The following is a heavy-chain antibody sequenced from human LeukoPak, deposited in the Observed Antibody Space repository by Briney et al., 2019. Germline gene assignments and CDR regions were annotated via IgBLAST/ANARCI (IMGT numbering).Heavy chain of an antibody. CDR3: ARLFGGVTTFDH. CDR2: MKGDGSHI. CDR1: GFTFGNFW. V-gene: IGHV3-7*01. J-gene: IGHJ4*02. D-gene: IGHD2-8*02. Sequence: GGSLRLSCAASGFTFGNFWMSWVRQAPGRGLQWVASMKGDGSHIYYVDSVKGRFTISRDNARNSLYLQMNSLRAEDTAVYYCARLFGGVTTFDHWGQGALVTVSS.